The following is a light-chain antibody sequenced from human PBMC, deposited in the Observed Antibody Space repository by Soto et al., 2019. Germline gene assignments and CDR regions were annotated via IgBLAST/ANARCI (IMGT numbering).Light chain of an antibody. CDR1: QSVSSY. CDR3: QQRSNWPLALT. J-gene: IGKJ4*02. Sequence: EIVLTQSPATLSLSPGERATLSCRASQSVSSYLAWYQQKPGQAPRLLIYDASNRATGIPARFSGSGSGTDFTLSISSLEPEDVAGYYCQQRSNWPLALTFGGGTKVEIK. CDR2: DAS. V-gene: IGKV3-11*01.